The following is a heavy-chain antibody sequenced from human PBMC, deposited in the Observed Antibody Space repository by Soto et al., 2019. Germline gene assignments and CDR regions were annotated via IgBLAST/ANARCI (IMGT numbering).Heavy chain of an antibody. V-gene: IGHV3-23*01. CDR2: ISGSGGST. D-gene: IGHD4-17*01. CDR3: ANDGYGGTFDY. J-gene: IGHJ4*02. CDR1: GFPFSSYA. Sequence: GGSLRLSCAASGFPFSSYAMSWVRQAPGKGLEWVSAISGSGGSTYYADSVKGRFTISRDNSKNTLYLQMNSLRAEDTAVYYCANDGYGGTFDYWGQGTQVTVSS.